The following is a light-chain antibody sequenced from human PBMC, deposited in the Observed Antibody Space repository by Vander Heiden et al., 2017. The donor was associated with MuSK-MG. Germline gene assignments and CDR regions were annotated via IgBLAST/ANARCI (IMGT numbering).Light chain of an antibody. CDR2: ADT. CDR1: TSTIGAGYE. V-gene: IGLV1-40*01. CDR3: QSYDSSLSGFV. J-gene: IGLJ1*01. Sequence: SVLTQPPSVSGAPGQRVTISCTGSTSTIGAGYEVHWYQQLPGTAPKRLIDADTKRPSGVPDRFSGSKSGTSASLAITGLQAEDEGDYYCQSYDSSLSGFVFGTGTKVTVL.